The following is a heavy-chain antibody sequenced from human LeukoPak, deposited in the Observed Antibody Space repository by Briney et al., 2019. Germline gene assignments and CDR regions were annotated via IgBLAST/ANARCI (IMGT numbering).Heavy chain of an antibody. CDR2: VHLNGAT. Sequence: SETLSLTCTVSGGSISSSRHYWGWIRQPPGKGLEWIGEVHLNGATHYNPSLGSRVSMSIDKSKTHMSLKLTSVTAADTAIYYCTRESGAFSPFGIWGQRTLVTVSS. CDR3: TRESGAFSPFGI. J-gene: IGHJ1*01. D-gene: IGHD1-26*01. CDR1: GGSISSSRHY. V-gene: IGHV4-39*07.